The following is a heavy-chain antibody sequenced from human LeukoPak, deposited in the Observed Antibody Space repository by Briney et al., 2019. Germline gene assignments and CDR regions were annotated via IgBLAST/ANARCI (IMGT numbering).Heavy chain of an antibody. D-gene: IGHD3-10*01. Sequence: KTGGSLRLSCAASGFTFSSYSINWVRQAPGKGLEWVSSISSSSSYIYYADSVKGRFTISRDNAKNSLYLQMNSLRAEDTAVYYCARDQDYGSGSYEFDYWGQGTLVTVSS. CDR3: ARDQDYGSGSYEFDY. V-gene: IGHV3-21*01. CDR2: ISSSSSYI. J-gene: IGHJ4*02. CDR1: GFTFSSYS.